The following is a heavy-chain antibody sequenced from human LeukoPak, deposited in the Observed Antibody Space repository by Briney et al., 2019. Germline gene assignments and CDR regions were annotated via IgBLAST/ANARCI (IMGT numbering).Heavy chain of an antibody. D-gene: IGHD1-26*01. CDR3: TRGDFYVGAQDY. Sequence: GGSLRLSCAASGFTFSSYWMHWVRQAPGKGLVWVSRINSDGSDTSYADSVKGRFTTSRDNAKNTLYLQMNSLGAGDTAVYYCTRGDFYVGAQDYWGQGTLVAVSS. CDR2: INSDGSDT. V-gene: IGHV3-74*01. CDR1: GFTFSSYW. J-gene: IGHJ4*02.